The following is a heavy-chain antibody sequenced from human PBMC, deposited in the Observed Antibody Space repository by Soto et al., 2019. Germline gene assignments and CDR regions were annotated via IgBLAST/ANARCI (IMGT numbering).Heavy chain of an antibody. D-gene: IGHD3-10*01. Sequence: PSETLSLTCTVSGGSVSSGSYYWNWIRQPPGKGLEWIGYIYYSGSTNYNPSLKSRVTISVDTSKNQFSLKLSSVTAADTAVYYCARSGHLFDYWGQGTLVTVSS. J-gene: IGHJ4*02. CDR1: GGSVSSGSYY. V-gene: IGHV4-61*01. CDR2: IYYSGST. CDR3: ARSGHLFDY.